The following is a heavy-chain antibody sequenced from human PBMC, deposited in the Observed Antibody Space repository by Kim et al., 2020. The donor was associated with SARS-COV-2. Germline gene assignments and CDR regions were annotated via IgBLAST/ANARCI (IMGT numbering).Heavy chain of an antibody. CDR1: GFTVSSNY. CDR3: ARADGGYSGYDLGHCFDY. J-gene: IGHJ4*01. D-gene: IGHD5-12*01. V-gene: IGHV3-53*01. Sequence: GGSLRLSCAASGFTVSSNYMSWVRQAPGKGLEWVSVIYSGGSTYYAASVKGRFIISSDNYKNTLYLQRNSLRAEDTAVYYCARADGGYSGYDLGHCFDY. CDR2: IYSGGST.